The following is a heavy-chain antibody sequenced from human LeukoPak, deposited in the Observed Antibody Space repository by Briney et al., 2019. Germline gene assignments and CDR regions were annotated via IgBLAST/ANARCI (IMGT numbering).Heavy chain of an antibody. Sequence: PSETLSLTCTVSGGSISSSSYYWGWIRQPPGKGLEWIGSIYYSGSTYYNPSLKSRVTISVDTSKNQFSLKLSSVTAADTAVYYCARSIGYSYGPNWFDPWGQGTLVTVSS. CDR1: GGSISSSSYY. CDR3: ARSIGYSYGPNWFDP. D-gene: IGHD5-18*01. CDR2: IYYSGST. V-gene: IGHV4-39*01. J-gene: IGHJ5*02.